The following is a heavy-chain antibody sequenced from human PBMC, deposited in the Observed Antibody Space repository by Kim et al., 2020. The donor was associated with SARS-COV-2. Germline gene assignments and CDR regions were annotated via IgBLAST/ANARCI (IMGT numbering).Heavy chain of an antibody. CDR3: ARDTYRFFDY. CDR1: GFSFSIYW. D-gene: IGHD2-2*02. CDR2: INEDGSDK. Sequence: GGSLRLSCAASGFSFSIYWMGWVRQVPGRGLEWVANINEDGSDKYYVDSVKGRLTISRDNAKKSLFLQMNSLRAEDTAYYSCARDTYRFFDYWGRGTLVT. V-gene: IGHV3-7*03. J-gene: IGHJ4*02.